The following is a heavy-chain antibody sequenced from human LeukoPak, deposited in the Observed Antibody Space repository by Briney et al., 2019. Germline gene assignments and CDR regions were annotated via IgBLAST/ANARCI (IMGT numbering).Heavy chain of an antibody. D-gene: IGHD1-14*01. Sequence: ASVKVSCKTSGYSFTNYYIHWVRQAPGQGLEWMGGINPSRDSTNYAQKFQGRVTITRDTSATTAYMELSSLRSEDMAVYYCTLYNHWGQGTLVTVSS. J-gene: IGHJ4*02. V-gene: IGHV1-46*01. CDR2: INPSRDST. CDR1: GYSFTNYY. CDR3: TLYNH.